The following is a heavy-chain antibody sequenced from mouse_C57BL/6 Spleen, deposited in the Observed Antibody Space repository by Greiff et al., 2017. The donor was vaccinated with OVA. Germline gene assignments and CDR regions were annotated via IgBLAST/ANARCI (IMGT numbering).Heavy chain of an antibody. CDR3: ARTHYSNFPFDY. J-gene: IGHJ2*01. Sequence: VLLVESGAELVKPGASVKISCKASGYAFSSYWMNWVKQRPGQGLEWIGQIDPGDGDTNYNGKFKGKATLTADKSSSTAYMQLRSLTSEDSAVYFCARTHYSNFPFDYWGQGTTLTVSS. CDR1: GYAFSSYW. V-gene: IGHV1-80*01. CDR2: IDPGDGDT. D-gene: IGHD2-5*01.